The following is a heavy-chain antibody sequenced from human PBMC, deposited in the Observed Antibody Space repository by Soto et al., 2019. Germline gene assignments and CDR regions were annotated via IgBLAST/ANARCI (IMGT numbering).Heavy chain of an antibody. D-gene: IGHD2-2*01. Sequence: GGSLRLSCAASGFTFSSYSMNWVRQAPGKGLEWVSYISSSSSTIYYADSVKGRFTISRDNAKNSLYLQMNSLRAEDTAVYYCARDRPHPWGHIVVVPAANPMDVWGKGTTVTVSS. J-gene: IGHJ6*03. CDR1: GFTFSSYS. CDR3: ARDRPHPWGHIVVVPAANPMDV. CDR2: ISSSSSTI. V-gene: IGHV3-48*01.